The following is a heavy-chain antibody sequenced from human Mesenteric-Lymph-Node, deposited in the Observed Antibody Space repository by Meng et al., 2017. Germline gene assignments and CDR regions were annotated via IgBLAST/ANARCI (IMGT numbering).Heavy chain of an antibody. D-gene: IGHD3-9*01. V-gene: IGHV1-69*13. CDR2: IIPICGTA. CDR3: ARGDDILTGLWAFDI. CDR1: GGTFSSYA. J-gene: IGHJ3*02. Sequence: SVKVSCKASGGTFSSYAISWVRQAPGQGLEWMGGIIPICGTANYAQKFQGRVTITADASTSTAYMELSSLRSEDTAVYYCARGDDILTGLWAFDIWGQGTMVTVSS.